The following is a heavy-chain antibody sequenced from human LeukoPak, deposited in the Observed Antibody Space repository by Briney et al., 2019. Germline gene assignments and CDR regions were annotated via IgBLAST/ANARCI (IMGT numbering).Heavy chain of an antibody. Sequence: SVKVSCKASGGTFSNFAISWVRQAPGQGLEWVGGIIPAFGSGNDAQSFQGRVTLTADESTSTAYMELSSLRSEDTAIYYCAKWRRYHLDSSGYYFEGFDIWGQGTMVTVSP. J-gene: IGHJ3*02. CDR2: IIPAFGSG. V-gene: IGHV1-69*13. CDR1: GGTFSNFA. D-gene: IGHD3-22*01. CDR3: AKWRRYHLDSSGYYFEGFDI.